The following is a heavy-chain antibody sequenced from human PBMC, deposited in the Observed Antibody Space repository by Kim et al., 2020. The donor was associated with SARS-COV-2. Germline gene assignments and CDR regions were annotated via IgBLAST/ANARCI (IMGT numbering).Heavy chain of an antibody. CDR3: ARGRSIFGVVTAPFDP. V-gene: IGHV4-59*09. D-gene: IGHD3-3*01. J-gene: IGHJ5*02. Sequence: LKSRVTISVDTSKNPFALKLSSVTAADTAVYYCARGRSIFGVVTAPFDPWGQGTLVTVSS.